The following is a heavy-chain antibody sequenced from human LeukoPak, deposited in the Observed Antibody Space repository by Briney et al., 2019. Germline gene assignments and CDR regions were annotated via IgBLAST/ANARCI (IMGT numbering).Heavy chain of an antibody. CDR3: AKGSRQFSSDKAGPIDY. Sequence: GGSLRLSCAGSGFTFSSNAMSWVRQAPGKGLEWVSSISDSGDFTYYADSVKGRFTISRDNSKNTLFVQMSSLRAEDTAVYYRAKGSRQFSSDKAGPIDYWGQGTLVTVSS. V-gene: IGHV3-23*01. J-gene: IGHJ4*02. D-gene: IGHD6-19*01. CDR2: ISDSGDFT. CDR1: GFTFSSNA.